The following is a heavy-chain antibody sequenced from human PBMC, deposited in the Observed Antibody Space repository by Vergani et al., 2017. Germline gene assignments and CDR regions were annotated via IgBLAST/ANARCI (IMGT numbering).Heavy chain of an antibody. V-gene: IGHV4-39*07. CDR1: GGSISSSSYY. Sequence: QLQLQESGPGLVKPSETLSLTCTVSGGSISSSSYYWGWIRQPPGKGLEWIGSIYYSGSTYYNPSLKRRVTISVDTSKNQFSLKLSSVTAADTAVYYCARANSPMVDDAFDIWGQGTMVTVSS. CDR2: IYYSGST. J-gene: IGHJ3*02. D-gene: IGHD2-8*01. CDR3: ARANSPMVDDAFDI.